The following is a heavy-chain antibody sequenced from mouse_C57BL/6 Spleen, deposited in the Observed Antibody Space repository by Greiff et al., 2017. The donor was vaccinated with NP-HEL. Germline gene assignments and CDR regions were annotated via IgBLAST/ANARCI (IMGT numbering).Heavy chain of an antibody. CDR1: GFTFSDYY. J-gene: IGHJ2*01. Sequence: EVMLVESGGGLVQPGGSLKLSCAASGFTFSDYYMYWVRQTPEKRLEWVAYISNGGGSTYYPDTVKGRFTISIDNAKNTLYLQMSRLKSEDTAMYYCARLLYDGPNYFDYWGQGTTLTVSS. CDR2: ISNGGGST. V-gene: IGHV5-12*01. D-gene: IGHD1-2*01. CDR3: ARLLYDGPNYFDY.